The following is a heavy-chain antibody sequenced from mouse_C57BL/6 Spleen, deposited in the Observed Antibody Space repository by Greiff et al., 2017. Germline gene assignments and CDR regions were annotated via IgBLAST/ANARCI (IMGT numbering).Heavy chain of an antibody. CDR3: AKWGKYYAMDY. V-gene: IGHV1-63*01. J-gene: IGHJ4*01. CDR2: IYPGGGYT. CDR1: GYTFTNYW. D-gene: IGHD2-1*01. Sequence: QVQLKQSGAELVRPGTSVKMSCKASGYTFTNYWIGWAKQRPGHGLEWIGDIYPGGGYTNYNEKFKGKATLTAAKSSSTAYMQFSSLTSEDTAIYSWAKWGKYYAMDYWGQGTSVTVSS.